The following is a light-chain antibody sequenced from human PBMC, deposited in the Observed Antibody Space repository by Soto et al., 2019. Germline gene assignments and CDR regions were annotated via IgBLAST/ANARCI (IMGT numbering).Light chain of an antibody. J-gene: IGKJ1*01. CDR2: DAS. CDR3: QQYNSYSRT. V-gene: IGKV1-5*01. Sequence: DVHMTQSPSTLSASVGYRFTITCRASQSISSWLAWYQQKPGKAPKLLIYDASSLESGVPSRFRGSGSGTEFTLTISSLQPDDFETYYCQQYNSYSRTFGQGTKVDIK. CDR1: QSISSW.